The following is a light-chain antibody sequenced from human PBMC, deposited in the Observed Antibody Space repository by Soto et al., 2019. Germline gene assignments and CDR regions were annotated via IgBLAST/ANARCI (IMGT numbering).Light chain of an antibody. Sequence: EIVLPQSPGTLSLSLGEKATLSCRASQSVSSTYLAWYQQKPGQAPRLLIYGVSSRATGIPDRFSGSGSGTDFTLTISRLEPEDFAVYYCQQYGSSPRTFGQGTK. J-gene: IGKJ1*01. CDR1: QSVSSTY. CDR3: QQYGSSPRT. V-gene: IGKV3-20*01. CDR2: GVS.